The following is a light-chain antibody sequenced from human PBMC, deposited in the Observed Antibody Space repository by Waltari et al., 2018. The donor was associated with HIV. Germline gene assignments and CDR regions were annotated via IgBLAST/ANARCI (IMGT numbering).Light chain of an antibody. V-gene: IGKV1-8*01. CDR3: QQYYNYPRT. Sequence: IRMTQSPSSFSASTGDRVTITCRASQDISSYLAWYQQKPGKAANLLIYGGSTLQTGVPSRFSGSGSGTDFTLTISCLQSEDFATYYCQQYYNYPRTFGQGTKVEIK. CDR2: GGS. J-gene: IGKJ1*01. CDR1: QDISSY.